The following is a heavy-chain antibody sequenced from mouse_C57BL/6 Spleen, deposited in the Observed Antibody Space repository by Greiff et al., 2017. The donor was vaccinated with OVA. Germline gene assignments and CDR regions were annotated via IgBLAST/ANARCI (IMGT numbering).Heavy chain of an antibody. CDR2: ISSGGSYT. Sequence: EVMLVESGGDLVKPGGSLKLSCAASGFTFSSYGMSWVRQTPDKRLEWVATISSGGSYTYYPDSVKGRFTISRDNAKNTLYLQMSSLKSEDTAMYYCARSNYGSSYEYFDVWGTGTTVTVSS. CDR1: GFTFSSYG. D-gene: IGHD1-1*01. V-gene: IGHV5-6*02. J-gene: IGHJ1*03. CDR3: ARSNYGSSYEYFDV.